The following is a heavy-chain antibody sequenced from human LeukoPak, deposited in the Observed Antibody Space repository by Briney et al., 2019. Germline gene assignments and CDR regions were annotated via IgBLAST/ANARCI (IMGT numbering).Heavy chain of an antibody. Sequence: GGSLRLSCAASGFTFSSYSMSWVRQAPGKGLEWVSRINSDGSSTSYADSVKGRFTISRDNAKNTLYLQMNSLRAEDTAVYYCARVGGPRALDYWGQGTLVTVSS. CDR3: ARVGGPRALDY. J-gene: IGHJ4*02. V-gene: IGHV3-74*01. CDR1: GFTFSSYS. D-gene: IGHD1-26*01. CDR2: INSDGSST.